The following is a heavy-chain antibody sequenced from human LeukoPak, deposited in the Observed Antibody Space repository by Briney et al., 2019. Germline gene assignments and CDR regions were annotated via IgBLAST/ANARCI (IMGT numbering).Heavy chain of an antibody. J-gene: IGHJ4*02. CDR1: RFTFSTYG. CDR2: IRYDGNNK. D-gene: IGHD6-19*01. CDR3: AKDRGQWLAFDY. V-gene: IGHV3-30*02. Sequence: GGSLRLSCAASRFTFSTYGMHWVRQAPGKGLEWVAFIRYDGNNKYYADSVKGRFTISRDNSKNTLYLQMNSLRAEDTAVYYCAKDRGQWLAFDYWGQGTLVTVSS.